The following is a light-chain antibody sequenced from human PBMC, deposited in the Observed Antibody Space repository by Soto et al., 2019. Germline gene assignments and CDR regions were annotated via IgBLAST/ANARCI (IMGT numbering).Light chain of an antibody. CDR2: DVS. V-gene: IGLV2-14*01. CDR3: SSYTSSSTVV. J-gene: IGLJ2*01. CDR1: SSDVGGYNY. Sequence: QSVLTQPASVSGSPGQSITISCTGTSSDVGGYNYVSWYQQHTGKAPKLMIYDVSNRPSGVSNRFSGSKSGNTASLTISGLQAEDEADYYCSSYTSSSTVVFGGGTKLTAL.